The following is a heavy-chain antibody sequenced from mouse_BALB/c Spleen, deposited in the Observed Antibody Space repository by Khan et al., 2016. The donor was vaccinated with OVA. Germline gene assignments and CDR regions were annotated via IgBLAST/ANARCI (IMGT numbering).Heavy chain of an antibody. D-gene: IGHD4-1*01. V-gene: IGHV5-6*01. CDR1: GFTFSSYS. Sequence: EVELVESGGDLVKPGGSLKLSCAASGFTFSSYSMSWVRQTPDKRLEWVATISSGGDYTYYPDSVTGRFTISRDNARNTLYLQMSSLKSEDTAMYYCASQLTGSFAYWGQGTLVTVSA. CDR2: ISSGGDYT. J-gene: IGHJ3*01. CDR3: ASQLTGSFAY.